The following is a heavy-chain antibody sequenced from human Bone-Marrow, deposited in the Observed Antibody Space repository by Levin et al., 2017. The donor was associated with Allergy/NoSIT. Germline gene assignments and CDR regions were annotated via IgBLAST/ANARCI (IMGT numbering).Heavy chain of an antibody. CDR2: INPSGGST. CDR3: ARDSRDSSSSVYYFDN. D-gene: IGHD6-6*01. V-gene: IGHV1-46*01. CDR1: LTSYY. J-gene: IGHJ4*02. Sequence: LTSYYMHWVRQAPGQGLEWMGMINPSGGSTSYAQKLQGRVTMTRDTSTSTVYMELSSLRSEDTAVYYCARDSRDSSSSVYYFDNWGQGTLVTVSS.